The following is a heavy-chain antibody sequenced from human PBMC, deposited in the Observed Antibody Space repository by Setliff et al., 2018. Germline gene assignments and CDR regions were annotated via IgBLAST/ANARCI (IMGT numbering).Heavy chain of an antibody. V-gene: IGHV4-4*07. J-gene: IGHJ3*02. Sequence: ETLSLTCTVSGGSISNYYWSWIRRPAGKGLEWIGRIYTSGSTNYNPSLKSRVTMSVDTSKNQFSLKLSSVTAADTAVYYCARKGISALSGAFDMWGQGTMVTVSS. CDR3: ARKGISALSGAFDM. CDR1: GGSISNYY. D-gene: IGHD1-26*01. CDR2: IYTSGST.